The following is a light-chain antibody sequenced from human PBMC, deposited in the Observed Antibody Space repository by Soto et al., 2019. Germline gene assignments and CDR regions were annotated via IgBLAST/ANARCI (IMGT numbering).Light chain of an antibody. CDR3: AAWDDSLNGWV. CDR2: SNN. V-gene: IGLV1-44*01. Sequence: QAVVTQPPSASGTPGQRVTISCSGSSSNIESNTVNWYQQLPGTAPKLLIYSNNQRPSGVPDRFSGSRSGTSASLAISGLQSEDEADYYCAAWDDSLNGWVFGGGTKVTVL. CDR1: SSNIESNT. J-gene: IGLJ3*02.